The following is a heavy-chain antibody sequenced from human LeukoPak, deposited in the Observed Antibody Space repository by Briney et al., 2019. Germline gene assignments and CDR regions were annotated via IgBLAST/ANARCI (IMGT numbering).Heavy chain of an antibody. CDR2: IYYSGST. CDR3: ARHNSLGFTGAFDI. V-gene: IGHV4-59*08. Sequence: SETLSLTCTVSGGSISSYYWSWIRQPPGKGLEWIGYIYYSGSTNYNPSLKSRVTISVDTSKNQFSLKLSSVTAADTAVYYCARHNSLGFTGAFDIWGQGTMVTVSS. D-gene: IGHD1-14*01. J-gene: IGHJ3*02. CDR1: GGSISSYY.